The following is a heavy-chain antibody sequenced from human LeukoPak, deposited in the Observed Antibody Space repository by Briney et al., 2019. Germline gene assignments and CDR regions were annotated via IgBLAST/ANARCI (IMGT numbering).Heavy chain of an antibody. CDR2: ISSSSTYI. Sequence: GGSLRLSCAASGFTFSSYSMNWVRQAPGKGLEWVSSISSSSTYIYYADSVKGRFTISRDNAKNSLYLQMSSLRADDTALYYCAKGPRQQLVTRFDNWGQGTLVTVSS. CDR1: GFTFSSYS. CDR3: AKGPRQQLVTRFDN. V-gene: IGHV3-21*04. J-gene: IGHJ4*02. D-gene: IGHD6-13*01.